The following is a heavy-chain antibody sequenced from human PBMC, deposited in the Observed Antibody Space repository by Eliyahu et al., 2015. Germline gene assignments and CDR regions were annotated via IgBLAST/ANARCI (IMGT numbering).Heavy chain of an antibody. CDR3: ARRPSSSGSNRNYFDY. J-gene: IGHJ4*02. CDR2: IWYDGSNK. V-gene: IGHV3-33*01. Sequence: QVQLVESGGGVVQPGRSRXLSCAAAGFTFSSXGMHWVRQAPGKGLEWVAVIWYDGSNKYYADSVKGRFTISRDNSKNTLYLQMNSLRAEDTAVYYCARRPSSSGSNRNYFDYWGQGTLVTVSS. D-gene: IGHD1-26*01. CDR1: GFTFSSXG.